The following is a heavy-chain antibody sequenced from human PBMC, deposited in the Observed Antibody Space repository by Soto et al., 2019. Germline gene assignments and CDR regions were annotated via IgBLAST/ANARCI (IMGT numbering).Heavy chain of an antibody. CDR2: IWYDGSNK. J-gene: IGHJ6*02. D-gene: IGHD6-6*01. CDR1: GFTFSSYG. CDR3: ARDSSRFYYYYGMDV. Sequence: QVQLVESGGGVVQPGRSLRLSCAASGFTFSSYGMHWVRQAPGKGLEWVAVIWYDGSNKYYADSVKGRFTISRDNSKNTLYLQMNSLRAEDTAVYYCARDSSRFYYYYGMDVWGQGTTVTVSS. V-gene: IGHV3-33*01.